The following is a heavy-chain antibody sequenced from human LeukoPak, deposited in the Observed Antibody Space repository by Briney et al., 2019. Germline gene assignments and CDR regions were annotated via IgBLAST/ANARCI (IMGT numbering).Heavy chain of an antibody. CDR2: IIPILGIA. CDR1: GGTFSSYA. CDR3: ARDLLVRGVSIYYFDY. Sequence: ASVKVSCKASGGTFSSYAISWVRRAPGQGLEWMGRIIPILGIANYAQKFQGRVTITADKSTSTAYMELSSLRSEDTAVYYCARDLLVRGVSIYYFDYWGQGTLVTVSS. D-gene: IGHD3-10*01. V-gene: IGHV1-69*04. J-gene: IGHJ4*02.